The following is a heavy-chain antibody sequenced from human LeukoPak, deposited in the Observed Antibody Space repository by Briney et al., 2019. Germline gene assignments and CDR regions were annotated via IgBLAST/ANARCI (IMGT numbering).Heavy chain of an antibody. D-gene: IGHD6-19*01. CDR2: ISGSGGST. J-gene: IGHJ2*01. CDR1: GFTFSSYA. V-gene: IGHV3-23*01. CDR3: AKKSRSIAVAGTAWYFDL. Sequence: GGSLRLFCAPSGFTFSSYAMIGVRRAPGKGRECVSAISGSGGSTYYADSVKGRFTISRDNSKNTLYLQMTSLRAEDTAVYYCAKKSRSIAVAGTAWYFDLWGRGTLVTVSS.